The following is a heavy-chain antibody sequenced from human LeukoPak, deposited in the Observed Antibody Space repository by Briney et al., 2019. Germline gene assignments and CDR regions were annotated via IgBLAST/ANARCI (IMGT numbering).Heavy chain of an antibody. CDR2: VYPGDSDT. J-gene: IGHJ4*02. Sequence: GESLQISCKGSGYTFATYWIGWVRQMPGKGLEWMGIVYPGDSDTRYSPSFQGQVTISADKSISTAYLQWSSLKASDTAMYFCVITPPSSKAWYVQNWGQGTLVTVSS. CDR3: VITPPSSKAWYVQN. D-gene: IGHD2-2*01. CDR1: GYTFATYW. V-gene: IGHV5-51*01.